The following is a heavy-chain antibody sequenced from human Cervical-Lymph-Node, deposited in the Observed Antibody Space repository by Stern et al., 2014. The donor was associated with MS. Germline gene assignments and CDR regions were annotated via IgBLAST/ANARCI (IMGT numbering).Heavy chain of an antibody. D-gene: IGHD1-1*01. V-gene: IGHV1-69*01. J-gene: IGHJ6*02. CDR3: ARDNDDNGMDV. CDR1: GDTFINFG. CDR2: FIPLFGTT. Sequence: QLVQSGAEVKKPGSSVKVSCTASGDTFINFGISWVRPAPGQGLEWMGGFIPLFGTTEYVEKFQGRLTINADESATTVYMELSSLRSEDTAVYYCARDNDDNGMDVWGQGTTVIVSS.